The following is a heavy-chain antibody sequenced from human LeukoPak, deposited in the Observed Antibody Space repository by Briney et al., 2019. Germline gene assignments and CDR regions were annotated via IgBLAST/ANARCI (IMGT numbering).Heavy chain of an antibody. CDR1: GGTFSSYA. CDR2: IIPILGIA. V-gene: IGHV1-69*04. D-gene: IGHD3-22*01. J-gene: IGHJ4*02. CDR3: ARDGYYDSSGYYSYFDY. Sequence: SVKVSCKASGGTFSSYAISWGRQAPGQGLEWMGRIIPILGIANYARKFQGRVTITADKSTSTAYMELSSLRSEDTAVYYCARDGYYDSSGYYSYFDYWGQGTLVTVSS.